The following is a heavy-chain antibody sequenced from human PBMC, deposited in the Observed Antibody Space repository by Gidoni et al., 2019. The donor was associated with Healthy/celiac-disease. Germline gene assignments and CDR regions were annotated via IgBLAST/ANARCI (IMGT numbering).Heavy chain of an antibody. CDR3: EERIVGATTGFDY. J-gene: IGHJ4*02. CDR1: GFTFTSSS. D-gene: IGHD1-26*01. CDR2: IDVGSGNK. V-gene: IGHV1-58*01. Sequence: QMQLVQSGPEVKKPGTSVTVSCKASGFTFTSSSVQWVRQARGQRLEWIGGIDVGSGNKKYAKKFKERVTITRDMSTSTAYMELRSLRSEETAVYYCEERIVGATTGFDYWGQGTLVTVSS.